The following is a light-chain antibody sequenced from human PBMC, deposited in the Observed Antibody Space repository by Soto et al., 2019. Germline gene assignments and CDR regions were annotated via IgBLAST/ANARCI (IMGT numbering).Light chain of an antibody. CDR1: SSDIGGYNY. V-gene: IGLV2-14*01. J-gene: IGLJ2*01. CDR2: DVS. Sequence: QSALTQPASVSGSPGQSITISCTGTSSDIGGYNYVSWYQQHPGKAPKLLIYDVSHRPSGVSNRFPGSKSGNTASLTISGLQAEDEADYYCSSYTNSSTPHVVFGGGTQLTVL. CDR3: SSYTNSSTPHVV.